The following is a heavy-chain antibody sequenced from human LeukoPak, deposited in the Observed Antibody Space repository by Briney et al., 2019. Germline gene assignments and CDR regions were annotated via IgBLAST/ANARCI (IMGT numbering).Heavy chain of an antibody. V-gene: IGHV4-59*01. J-gene: IGHJ4*02. Sequence: SETLSLTCTVSGGSISSYYWSWTRQPPGKGLEWIGYIYYSGSTNYNPSLKSRVTISVDTSKNQFSLKLSSVTAADTAVYYCARAGPSDYDILTGYLPPGYFDYWGQGTLVTVSS. D-gene: IGHD3-9*01. CDR2: IYYSGST. CDR1: GGSISSYY. CDR3: ARAGPSDYDILTGYLPPGYFDY.